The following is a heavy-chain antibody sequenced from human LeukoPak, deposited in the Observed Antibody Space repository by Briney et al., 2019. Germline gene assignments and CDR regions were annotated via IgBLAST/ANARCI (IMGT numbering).Heavy chain of an antibody. Sequence: SETLSLTCTVSGGSITRGLYSWGWIRQPPGKGLEWIGTIYYSGSNARNPSLKSRVTMPLDTSKNQFSLNLTSVTAADTALYYCARNANGVCDYWGQGTLVSVSS. J-gene: IGHJ4*02. V-gene: IGHV4-39*01. CDR2: IYYSGSN. D-gene: IGHD2-8*01. CDR3: ARNANGVCDY. CDR1: GGSITRGLYS.